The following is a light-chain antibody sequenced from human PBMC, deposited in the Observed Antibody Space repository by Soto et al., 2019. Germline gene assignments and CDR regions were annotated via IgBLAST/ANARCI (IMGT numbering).Light chain of an antibody. CDR1: MRDVGAYNL. J-gene: IGLJ2*01. CDR3: SSYTTSNTVV. CDR2: EVR. Sequence: QSALTQPASVSGSPGQSITISCAGTMRDVGAYNLVSWYQQHPGRAPQLIIYEVRNRPSGISFRFSGSKSGNTASLTISGLQAEDEADYYCSSYTTSNTVVFGGGTKVTVL. V-gene: IGLV2-14*01.